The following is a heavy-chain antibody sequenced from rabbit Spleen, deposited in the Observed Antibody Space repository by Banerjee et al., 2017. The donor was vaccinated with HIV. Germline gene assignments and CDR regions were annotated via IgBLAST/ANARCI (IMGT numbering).Heavy chain of an antibody. CDR1: GFSFSSSYW. CDR3: ARDSDDWNGYGL. V-gene: IGHV1S45*01. Sequence: EESGGDLVKPEGSLTLTCTASGFSFSSSYWICWVRQAPGKGLEWTGCTGTSSGGTYYASWAQGRFTISKTSSTTVTLQMTSLTAADTATYFCARDSDDWNGYGLWGQGTLVTVS. J-gene: IGHJ6*01. D-gene: IGHD6-1*01. CDR2: TGTSSGGT.